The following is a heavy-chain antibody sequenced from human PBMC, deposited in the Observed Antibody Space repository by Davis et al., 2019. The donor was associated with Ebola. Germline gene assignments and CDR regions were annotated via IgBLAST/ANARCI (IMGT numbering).Heavy chain of an antibody. CDR3: ASRTYGSGSY. CDR2: INPYSGGT. D-gene: IGHD3-10*01. CDR1: GYSFTGHY. J-gene: IGHJ4*02. V-gene: IGHV1-2*06. Sequence: ASVKVSCKASGYSFTGHYIHWVRQAPGQGLEWMGRINPYSGGTNYAQKFQGRVTMTRDTSISTAYMELSRVRSDDTAVYYCASRTYGSGSYWGQGTLVTVSS.